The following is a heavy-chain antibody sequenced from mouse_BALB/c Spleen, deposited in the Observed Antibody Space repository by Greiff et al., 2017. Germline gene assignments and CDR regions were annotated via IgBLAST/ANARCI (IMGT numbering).Heavy chain of an antibody. D-gene: IGHD2-1*01. J-gene: IGHJ2*01. CDR1: GYSFTSYW. CDR3: TRENYGNYVGFDD. V-gene: IGHV1-5*01. Sequence: EVQLQQSGTVLARPGASVKMSCKASGYSFTSYWMHWVKQRPGQGLEWIGAIYPGNSDTSYNQKFKGKAKLTAVTSASTAYMELSSLTNEDSAVYYCTRENYGNYVGFDDWGQGTTLTVSS. CDR2: IYPGNSDT.